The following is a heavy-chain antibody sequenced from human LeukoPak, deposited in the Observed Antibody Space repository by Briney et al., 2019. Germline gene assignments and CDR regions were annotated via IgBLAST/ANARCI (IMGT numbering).Heavy chain of an antibody. J-gene: IGHJ5*02. V-gene: IGHV1-18*04. CDR1: GYSFTDSY. D-gene: IGHD3-3*01. CDR3: ARGGRRFFYNWFDP. Sequence: ASVKVSCKASGYSFTDSYIHWVRKAPGQGLEWMGWISAYNGNTNYAQKLQGRVTMTTDTSTSTAYMELRSLRSDDTAVYYCARGGRRFFYNWFDPWGQGTLVTVSS. CDR2: ISAYNGNT.